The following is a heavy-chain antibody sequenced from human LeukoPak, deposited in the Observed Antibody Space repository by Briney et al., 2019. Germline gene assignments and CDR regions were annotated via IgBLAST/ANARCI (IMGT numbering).Heavy chain of an antibody. CDR3: TSTTAFVLVRGVIRSYNYDGMDV. Sequence: GGSLRVSCAASGFTFSNAWMNWVRQAPGKGLEWVGRIKSKTDGGAIDYAAPVKGRFTISRDDSKNTLYPQMNSLQTEDTGIYYCTSTTAFVLVRGVIRSYNYDGMDVWGQGTTVTVSS. CDR2: IKSKTDGGAI. V-gene: IGHV3-15*01. CDR1: GFTFSNAW. J-gene: IGHJ6*02. D-gene: IGHD3-10*01.